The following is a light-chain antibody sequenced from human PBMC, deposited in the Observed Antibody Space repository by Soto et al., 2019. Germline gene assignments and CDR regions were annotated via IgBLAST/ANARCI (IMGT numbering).Light chain of an antibody. CDR3: QQSYSTPPEGT. J-gene: IGKJ5*01. CDR2: AAS. CDR1: QSISSY. Sequence: DIQMTQSPSSLSASVGDRVTITCRASQSISSYLNWYQQKPGKAPKLLIYAASSLQSGVPSMFSGSGSGTDFTLTISTLQPEDFATYYCQQSYSTPPEGTFGQETRLEIK. V-gene: IGKV1-39*01.